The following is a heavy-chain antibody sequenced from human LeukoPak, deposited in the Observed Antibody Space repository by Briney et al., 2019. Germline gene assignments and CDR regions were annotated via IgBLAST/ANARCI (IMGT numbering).Heavy chain of an antibody. CDR1: GCAVSSYW. J-gene: IGHJ4*02. V-gene: IGHV3-7*01. CDR3: SSQPAVLDLDC. D-gene: IGHD6-19*01. Sequence: GGSLRLSCAASGCAVSSYWMTWVRQAPGKGLEWVANIKPDGSGKNYVDSVKGRFTISRDNAKNSLYLQMKGLRVEDTAVYYCSSQPAVLDLDCWGQGTLVTVSS. CDR2: IKPDGSGK.